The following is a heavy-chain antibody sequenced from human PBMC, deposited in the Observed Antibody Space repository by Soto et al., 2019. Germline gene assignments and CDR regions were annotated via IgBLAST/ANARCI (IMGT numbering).Heavy chain of an antibody. CDR1: GFDFGSFG. V-gene: IGHV3-30*18. D-gene: IGHD3-22*01. CDR2: ISHDGNER. Sequence: PVGSLRLSCAASGFDFGSFGIHWVRQAPGRGLDWVAVISHDGNERKYADSVKGRFTISRDNSKDTLYLQMYSLRPDDTAIYYCAKDVEKQHLDYHIDYWGQGSLVTVSS. J-gene: IGHJ4*02. CDR3: AKDVEKQHLDYHIDY.